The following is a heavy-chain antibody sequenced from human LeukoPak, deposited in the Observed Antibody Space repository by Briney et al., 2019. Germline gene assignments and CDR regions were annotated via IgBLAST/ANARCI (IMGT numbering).Heavy chain of an antibody. D-gene: IGHD2-15*01. J-gene: IGHJ4*02. CDR2: ISYDGSNK. V-gene: IGHV3-30*03. CDR3: ASTYCSGGSCYSPLVDY. Sequence: GGSLRLSCAASGFDFSAFGMNWVRQAPGKGLEWVAVISYDGSNKYYADSVKGRFTISRDNSKNTLYLRMNSLRAEDTAVYYCASTYCSGGSCYSPLVDYWGQGTLVTVSS. CDR1: GFDFSAFG.